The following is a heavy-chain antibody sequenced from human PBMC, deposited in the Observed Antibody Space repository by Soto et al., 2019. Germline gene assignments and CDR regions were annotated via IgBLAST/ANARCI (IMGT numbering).Heavy chain of an antibody. Sequence: SETLSLTCTVSGGSISSGGYYWSWIRQHPGKGLEWIGYIYYSGSTYYNPSLKSRVTISVDTSKNQFSLKLSSVTAADTAVYYCARGGEGYCSGGSCYSKGSYYYYYYMDVWGKGTTVTVSS. CDR2: IYYSGST. CDR1: GGSISSGGYY. CDR3: ARGGEGYCSGGSCYSKGSYYYYYYMDV. J-gene: IGHJ6*03. D-gene: IGHD2-15*01. V-gene: IGHV4-31*03.